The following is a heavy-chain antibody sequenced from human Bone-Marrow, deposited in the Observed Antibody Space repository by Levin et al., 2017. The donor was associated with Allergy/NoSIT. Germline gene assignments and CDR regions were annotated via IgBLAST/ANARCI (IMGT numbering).Heavy chain of an antibody. CDR3: ARRGTVADENWYFDL. D-gene: IGHD6-19*01. Sequence: MSSETLSLTCSVSDGSISTYYWSWIRQPPGKGLDWIGYVHHTGSTNYNPSLKSRVTISVDTSKKQFSLKLTSVTAADTAVYYCARRGTVADENWYFDLWGRGTLVTVSS. V-gene: IGHV4-59*01. J-gene: IGHJ2*01. CDR2: VHHTGST. CDR1: DGSISTYY.